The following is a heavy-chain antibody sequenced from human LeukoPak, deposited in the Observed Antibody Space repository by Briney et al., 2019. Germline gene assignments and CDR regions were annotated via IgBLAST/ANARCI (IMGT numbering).Heavy chain of an antibody. CDR2: IIPMFDTA. CDR3: ARDWAQGKWFDP. CDR1: GYTFTSYD. Sequence: SVKVSCKASGYTFTSYDINWVRQAPGQGLEWMGGIIPMFDTANYAQKFQGRVTITADETTNTVFMELSSLTFEDTAVYFCARDWAQGKWFDPWGQGTLVTVSS. D-gene: IGHD3-16*01. V-gene: IGHV1-69*13. J-gene: IGHJ5*02.